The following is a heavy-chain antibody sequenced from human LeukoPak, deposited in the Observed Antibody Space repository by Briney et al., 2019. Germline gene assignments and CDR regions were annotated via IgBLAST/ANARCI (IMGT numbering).Heavy chain of an antibody. V-gene: IGHV4-59*01. CDR2: IYNSGTT. J-gene: IGHJ5*02. CDR3: AREVLYTAMFAPLNWFDL. D-gene: IGHD5-18*01. CDR1: TRSMSSNY. Sequence: SETLSLTCIVSTRSMSSNYWGWIRQPPGKGLEWIGYIYNSGTTNYNPSLKGRVTLSIDTSKNQLSLNLRSVTAADTAVYYCAREVLYTAMFAPLNWFDLWGQGTLVTVSS.